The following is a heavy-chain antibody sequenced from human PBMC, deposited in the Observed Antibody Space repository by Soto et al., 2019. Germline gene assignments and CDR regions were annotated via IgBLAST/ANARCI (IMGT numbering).Heavy chain of an antibody. J-gene: IGHJ5*02. CDR1: GGSISSGDYY. Sequence: SETLSLTCTVSGGSISSGDYYWSWIRQPPGKGLEWIGYIYYSGSTYYNPSLRSRVTISVDTSKNQFSLKLSSVTAADTAVYYCPRDQVGATGLDPWGQGTLVAVSS. CDR2: IYYSGST. D-gene: IGHD1-26*01. V-gene: IGHV4-30-4*01. CDR3: PRDQVGATGLDP.